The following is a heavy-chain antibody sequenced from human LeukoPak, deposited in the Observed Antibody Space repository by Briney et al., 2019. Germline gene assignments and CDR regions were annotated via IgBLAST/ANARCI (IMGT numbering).Heavy chain of an antibody. J-gene: IGHJ6*02. CDR2: INHNGNVN. Sequence: GGSLRLSCAASGFTFSSYVMTWVRQAPGKGLEWVASINHNGNVNYCVDSVKGRFTISRDNAKNSLYLQMSNLRAEDTAVYFCARGGGLDVWDQGATVTVSS. D-gene: IGHD3-16*01. CDR1: GFTFSSYV. CDR3: ARGGGLDV. V-gene: IGHV3-7*03.